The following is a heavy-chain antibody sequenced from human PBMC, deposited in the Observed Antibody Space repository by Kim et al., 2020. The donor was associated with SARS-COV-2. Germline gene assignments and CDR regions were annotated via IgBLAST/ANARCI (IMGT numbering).Heavy chain of an antibody. J-gene: IGHJ4*02. V-gene: IGHV1-2*06. CDR1: GNIFTGHY. CDR3: AVGVEAPADPNFDY. CDR2: VSPTGDNT. D-gene: IGHD2-2*01. Sequence: ASVKVSCKSSGNIFTGHYIHWVRQAPGQGLEWMGRVSPTGDNTNYAQKFQGRVTMTRDTSLSTAYMDLSGLTPDDTALYYCAVGVEAPADPNFDYWGQGT.